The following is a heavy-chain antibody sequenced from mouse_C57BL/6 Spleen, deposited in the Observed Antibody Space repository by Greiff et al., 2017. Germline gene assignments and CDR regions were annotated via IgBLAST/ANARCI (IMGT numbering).Heavy chain of an antibody. V-gene: IGHV1-82*01. Sequence: QVQLQQSGPELVKPGASVKISCKASGYAFSSSWMNWVKQRPGKGLEWIGRIYPGDGDTNYNGKFKGKATLTADKSSSTAYMQLSSLTSADSAVYFCARGGYAMDYWGQGTSVTVSS. CDR2: IYPGDGDT. CDR3: ARGGYAMDY. J-gene: IGHJ4*01. CDR1: GYAFSSSW.